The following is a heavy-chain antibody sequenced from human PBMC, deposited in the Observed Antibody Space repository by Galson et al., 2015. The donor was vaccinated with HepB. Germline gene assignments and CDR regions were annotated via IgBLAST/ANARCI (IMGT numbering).Heavy chain of an antibody. D-gene: IGHD2-2*01. J-gene: IGHJ6*02. Sequence: SLRLSCAASGFTFSSYSMNWVRQAPGKGLEWVSYISSSSSTIYYADSVKGRFTISRDNAKNSLYLQMNSLRDEDTAVYYCARDPPRCSSTSCSLFYYYYGMDVWGQGTTVTVSS. CDR1: GFTFSSYS. V-gene: IGHV3-48*02. CDR3: ARDPPRCSSTSCSLFYYYYGMDV. CDR2: ISSSSSTI.